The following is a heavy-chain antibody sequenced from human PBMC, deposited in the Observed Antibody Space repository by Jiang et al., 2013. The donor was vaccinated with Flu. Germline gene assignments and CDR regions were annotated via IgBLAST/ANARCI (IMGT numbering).Heavy chain of an antibody. CDR3: AHIGVLRNRGFDY. CDR2: IFWDDDE. Sequence: KPTQTLTLTCTFSGFSLSTSGMRVSWIRQPPEKALEWLAIIFWDDDERYRPSLKSRLTITKDTSKTQVVLTMTNMDPVDTATYYCAHIGVLRNRGFDYWGQGTLVTVSS. V-gene: IGHV2-5*08. J-gene: IGHJ4*02. CDR1: GFSLSTSGMR. D-gene: IGHD1-14*01.